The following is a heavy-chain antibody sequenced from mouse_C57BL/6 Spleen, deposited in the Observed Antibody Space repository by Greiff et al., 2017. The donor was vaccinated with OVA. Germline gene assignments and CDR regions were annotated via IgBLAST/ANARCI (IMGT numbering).Heavy chain of an antibody. CDR3: ARNYGDAY. CDR2: IYPGDGDT. Sequence: VQLQQSGPELVKPGASVKISCKASGYAFSSSWMNWVKQRPGKGLEWIGRIYPGDGDTNYNGKFKGKATLTADKSSSTAYMQLSSLTSEDSAVYFCARNYGDAYWGQGTLVTVSA. V-gene: IGHV1-82*01. CDR1: GYAFSSSW. J-gene: IGHJ3*01. D-gene: IGHD1-1*02.